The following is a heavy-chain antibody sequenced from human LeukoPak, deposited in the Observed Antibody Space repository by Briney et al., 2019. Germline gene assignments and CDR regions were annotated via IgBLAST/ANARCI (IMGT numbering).Heavy chain of an antibody. J-gene: IGHJ4*02. CDR1: GGTFISYA. Sequence: ASVKVSCKASGGTFISYAISWVRQATGQGLEWMGWMKSNNGHTGYAQKFQSRVTMTRDTSISTAYMELSSLTFEDTAVYYCARGPPNWGMVGYWGQGTLVTVSS. CDR3: ARGPPNWGMVGY. CDR2: MKSNNGHT. D-gene: IGHD7-27*01. V-gene: IGHV1-8*02.